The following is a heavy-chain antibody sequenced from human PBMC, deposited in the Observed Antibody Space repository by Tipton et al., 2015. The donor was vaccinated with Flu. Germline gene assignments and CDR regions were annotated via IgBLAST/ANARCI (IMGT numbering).Heavy chain of an antibody. V-gene: IGHV3-30*18. CDR1: GFTFSSYG. Sequence: SLRLSCAASGFTFSSYGMHWVRQAPGKGLEWVAVISYDGSNKYYADSVKGRFTISRDNSKNTLYLQMNSLRAEDTAVYYCAKDFYYYGSGSYYVFDYWGQGTLVTVSS. J-gene: IGHJ4*02. CDR3: AKDFYYYGSGSYYVFDY. CDR2: ISYDGSNK. D-gene: IGHD3-10*01.